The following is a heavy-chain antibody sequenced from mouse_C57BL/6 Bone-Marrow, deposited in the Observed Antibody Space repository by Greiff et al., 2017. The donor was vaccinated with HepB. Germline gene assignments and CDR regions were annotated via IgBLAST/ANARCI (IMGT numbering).Heavy chain of an antibody. CDR3: ATSRFAY. V-gene: IGHV1-54*01. J-gene: IGHJ3*01. Sequence: VMLVESGAELVRPGTSVKVSCKASGYAFTNYLIEWVKQRPGQGLEWIGVINPGSGGTNYNEKFKGKATLTADKSSSTAYMQLSSLTSEDSAVYFCATSRFAYWGQGTLVTVSA. CDR1: GYAFTNYL. CDR2: INPGSGGT.